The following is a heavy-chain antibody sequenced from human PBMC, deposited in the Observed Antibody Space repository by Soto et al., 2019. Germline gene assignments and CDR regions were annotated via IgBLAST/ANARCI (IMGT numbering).Heavy chain of an antibody. CDR2: IIPIFGTA. CDR3: ARVQSAVVVAATPHLLAFMDV. J-gene: IGHJ6*02. D-gene: IGHD2-15*01. Sequence: SVKVSCKASGGTFSSYAISWVRQAPGQGLEWMGGIIPIFGTANYAQKFQGRVTITADKSTSTAYMELSSLRSEDTAVYYCARVQSAVVVAATPHLLAFMDVWGQGTTVTVSS. CDR1: GGTFSSYA. V-gene: IGHV1-69*06.